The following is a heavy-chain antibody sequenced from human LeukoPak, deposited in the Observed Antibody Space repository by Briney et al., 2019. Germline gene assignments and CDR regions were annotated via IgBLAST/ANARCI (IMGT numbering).Heavy chain of an antibody. J-gene: IGHJ4*02. CDR3: ARVAPWQQLVWYFDY. Sequence: GGSLRLSCATSGFTFSTYGMHWVRQAPGKGLEWVAFIRYDGSNKYYADSVKGRFTISRDNSKNTLYLQMNSLRSDDTAVYYCARVAPWQQLVWYFDYWGQGTLVTVSS. CDR1: GFTFSTYG. D-gene: IGHD6-13*01. CDR2: IRYDGSNK. V-gene: IGHV3-30*02.